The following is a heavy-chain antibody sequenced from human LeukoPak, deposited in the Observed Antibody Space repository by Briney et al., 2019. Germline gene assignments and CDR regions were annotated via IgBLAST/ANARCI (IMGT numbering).Heavy chain of an antibody. CDR2: ISWNSGSI. V-gene: IGHV3-9*01. J-gene: IGHJ3*02. D-gene: IGHD4-17*01. Sequence: QPGRSLRLSCAASGFTFDDYAMHWVRQAPGKGLEWVSGISWNSGSIGYADSVKGRFTISRDNAKNSLYLQMNSLRAEDTALYYCAKDIYGDSVYAFDIWGQGTMVTVSS. CDR1: GFTFDDYA. CDR3: AKDIYGDSVYAFDI.